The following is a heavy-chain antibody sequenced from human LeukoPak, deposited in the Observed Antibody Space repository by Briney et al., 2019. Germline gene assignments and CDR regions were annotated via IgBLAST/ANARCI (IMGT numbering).Heavy chain of an antibody. Sequence: SETLSLTCTVSGGSISSSSYYWGWIRQPPEKGLEWIGTIYYSGSTYYNPSLKGRVTISADTSKNQFSLKLSSVTAADTAVYYCARPLSGSSSWHGDAFDIWGQGTMVTVSS. CDR3: ARPLSGSSSWHGDAFDI. J-gene: IGHJ3*02. D-gene: IGHD6-13*01. CDR2: IYYSGST. V-gene: IGHV4-39*01. CDR1: GGSISSSSYY.